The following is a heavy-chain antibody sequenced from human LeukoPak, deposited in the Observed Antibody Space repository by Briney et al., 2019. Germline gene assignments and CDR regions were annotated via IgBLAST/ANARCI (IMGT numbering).Heavy chain of an antibody. Sequence: GGSLRLSCAASGFTFSSYGMHWVRQAPGRGLEWVAVIWYDGSNKYYADSVKGRFTISRDNSKNTLYLQMNSLRAEDTAVNYCVSGRLSLAAAGPATPTYYFDYWGQGTLVTVSS. CDR1: GFTFSSYG. D-gene: IGHD6-13*01. CDR2: IWYDGSNK. CDR3: VSGRLSLAAAGPATPTYYFDY. J-gene: IGHJ4*02. V-gene: IGHV3-33*01.